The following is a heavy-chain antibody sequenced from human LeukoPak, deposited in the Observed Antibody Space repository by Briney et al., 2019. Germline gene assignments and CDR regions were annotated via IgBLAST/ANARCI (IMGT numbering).Heavy chain of an antibody. Sequence: ASVKVSSTASGGTFNSYGINWVRQAPGQGFEWMGWISPYNGNTNYAQKFQGRVTMTTDTSTSTAYMELRSLRSDDTAVYYCARDSGVWGTYRYFDYWGQGTLVTVSS. D-gene: IGHD3-16*02. J-gene: IGHJ4*02. V-gene: IGHV1-18*01. CDR1: GGTFNSYG. CDR2: ISPYNGNT. CDR3: ARDSGVWGTYRYFDY.